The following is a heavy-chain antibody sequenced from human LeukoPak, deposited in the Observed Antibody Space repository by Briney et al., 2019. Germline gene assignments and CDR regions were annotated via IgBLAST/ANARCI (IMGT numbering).Heavy chain of an antibody. CDR2: IYWNDDK. D-gene: IGHD3-3*01. CDR3: AHSYYDFWSGYDAFDI. J-gene: IGHJ3*02. V-gene: IGHV2-5*01. Sequence: SGPTLVNPTQTLTLTCTFSGFSLSTSGVGVGWIRQPPGKALEWLALIYWNDDKRYSPSLKSRLTITKDTSKNQVVLTTTNMDPVDTATYYCAHSYYDFWSGYDAFDIWGQGTMVTVSS. CDR1: GFSLSTSGVG.